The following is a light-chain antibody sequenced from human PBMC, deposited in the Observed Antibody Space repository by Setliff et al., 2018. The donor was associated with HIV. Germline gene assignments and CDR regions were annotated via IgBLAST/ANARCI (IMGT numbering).Light chain of an antibody. CDR3: SSYTSSSTYV. CDR2: DVS. Sequence: ALAPPASVSGSPGQSITISCTGSSSDVCGYNYVSWFQQHPGKDLKLMIPDVSNRPSGVSIRFSGSKSGKTAALTISGLQAEDEADYYCSSYTSSSTYVFGSGTKVTVL. V-gene: IGLV2-14*03. J-gene: IGLJ1*01. CDR1: SSDVCGYNY.